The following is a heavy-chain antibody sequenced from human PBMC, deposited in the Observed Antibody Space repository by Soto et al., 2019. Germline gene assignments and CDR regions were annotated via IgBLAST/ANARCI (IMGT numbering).Heavy chain of an antibody. CDR3: ARAHPKYYYYGLDV. V-gene: IGHV4-59*01. J-gene: IGHJ6*02. CDR2: IYFTGNT. Sequence: SETLSLTCTVSGGSISGYYWSWIRQPPGKGLEWIGFIYFTGNTNYKPSLESRATISLDTSKNQFSLKVTSVTAADTAVYYCARAHPKYYYYGLDVWGQGTTVTVSS. CDR1: GGSISGYY.